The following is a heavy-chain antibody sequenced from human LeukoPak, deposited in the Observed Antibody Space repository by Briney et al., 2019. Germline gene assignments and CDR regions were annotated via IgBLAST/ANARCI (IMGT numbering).Heavy chain of an antibody. CDR2: IYTNENT. D-gene: IGHD6-13*01. Sequence: PSENLSLTCTVSGGSISTYYWSWIRQPAGKGLEWIGCIYTNENTNYNPSLRSRVTMSVDTSKNQFSLKLSSVTAADTAVYYCARAAAAAGGQYFDYWGQGTLVAVSS. CDR3: ARAAAAAGGQYFDY. CDR1: GGSISTYY. V-gene: IGHV4-4*07. J-gene: IGHJ4*02.